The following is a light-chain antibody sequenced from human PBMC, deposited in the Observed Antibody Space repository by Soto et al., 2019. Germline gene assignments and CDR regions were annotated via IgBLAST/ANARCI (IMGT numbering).Light chain of an antibody. Sequence: QSALTQPASVSGSPGQSITISCTGTSSDVGGYNYVSWYQQHPGKAPKLMIYDVSNRPSGVSNRFSGSTSGNTASLTISGRQAEDEADYYCSSYTSSSTPFYVFGTGTKLTVL. CDR3: SSYTSSSTPFYV. V-gene: IGLV2-14*01. CDR1: SSDVGGYNY. CDR2: DVS. J-gene: IGLJ1*01.